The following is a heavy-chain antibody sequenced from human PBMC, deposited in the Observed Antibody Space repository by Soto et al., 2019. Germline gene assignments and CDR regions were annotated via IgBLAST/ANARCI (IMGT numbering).Heavy chain of an antibody. CDR3: S. Sequence: SLRLSCAASGFTFSNYAMTWARQAPGKGLEWVSSLLRSGSTTYYADSKNHFSLKFSSLTAADTAVYYCASGTLSTIAAPDSWGQGTLVTVSS. CDR1: GFTFSNYA. CDR2: LLRSGSTT. D-gene: IGHD6-13*01. V-gene: IGHV3-23*01. J-gene: IGHJ4*02.